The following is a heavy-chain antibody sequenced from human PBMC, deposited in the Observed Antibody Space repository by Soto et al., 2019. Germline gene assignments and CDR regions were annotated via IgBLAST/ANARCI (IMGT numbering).Heavy chain of an antibody. CDR2: IYNNGST. CDR3: ARGLVVARGDACDI. V-gene: IGHV4-30-2*01. Sequence: QLQLQESGSGLVKPSQTLSLTCAVSGGSISSGGYSWSWIRQPPGKGLEWIGYIYNNGSTYYNPSLQSRVTISVDRSKNQCSLKLSSVTAADTSVYYCARGLVVARGDACDIWGQGTMVTVSS. D-gene: IGHD2-15*01. J-gene: IGHJ3*02. CDR1: GGSISSGGYS.